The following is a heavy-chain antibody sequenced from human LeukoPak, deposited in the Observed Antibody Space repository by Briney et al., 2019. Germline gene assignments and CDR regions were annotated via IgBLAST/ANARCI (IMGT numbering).Heavy chain of an antibody. CDR2: ISDSGTST. V-gene: IGHV3-23*01. CDR3: ARDHGHITIFGVVTEIRAGLDY. D-gene: IGHD3-3*01. CDR1: GFTFSNYA. J-gene: IGHJ4*02. Sequence: GGSLRLSCAASGFTFSNYAMSWVRQAPGKGREWVSTISDSGTSTYYADSVKGRFTISRDNSKNTLYLQMNTLRAEDTDVYYCARDHGHITIFGVVTEIRAGLDYWGQGTLVTLSS.